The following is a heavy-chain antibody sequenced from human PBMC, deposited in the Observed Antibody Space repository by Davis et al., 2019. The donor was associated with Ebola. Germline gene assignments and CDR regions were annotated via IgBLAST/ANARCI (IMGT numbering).Heavy chain of an antibody. Sequence: AASVKVSCKASGYTFTSYYMHWVRQATGQGLEWMGWMNPNSGDTGYAQKFQGRVTMTRNTSISTAYMELSSLRSEDTAVYYCARRQGAMGVWGQGTTVTVSS. J-gene: IGHJ6*02. V-gene: IGHV1-8*02. CDR2: MNPNSGDT. D-gene: IGHD1-26*01. CDR1: GYTFTSYY. CDR3: ARRQGAMGV.